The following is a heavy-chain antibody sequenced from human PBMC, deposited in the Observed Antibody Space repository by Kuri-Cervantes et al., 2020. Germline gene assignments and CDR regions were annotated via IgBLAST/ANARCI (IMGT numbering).Heavy chain of an antibody. CDR3: ARDRSERITIFGVVTEYWYFDL. J-gene: IGHJ2*01. V-gene: IGHV4-30-2*01. CDR2: IYHSGST. Sequence: SETLSLTCAVSGGSISSGGYSWSWIRQPPGKGLEWIGYIYHSGSTYYNPSLKSRVTISVDTSKNQFSLKLSSVTAADTAVYYCARDRSERITIFGVVTEYWYFDLWGRGTLVTVSS. CDR1: GGSISSGGYS. D-gene: IGHD3-3*01.